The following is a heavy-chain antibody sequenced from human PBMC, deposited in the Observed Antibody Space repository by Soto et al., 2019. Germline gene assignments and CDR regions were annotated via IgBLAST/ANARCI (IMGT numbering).Heavy chain of an antibody. CDR2: IKQDGSEK. J-gene: IGHJ6*02. Sequence: VQLVESGGGLVKPGGSLRLSCAASGFTFSDYYMSWIRQAPGKGLEWVANIKQDGSEKYYVDSVKGRFTISRDNAKNSLYLQMNSLRAEDTAVYYCARGSIYAAPYYYGMDVWGQGTTVTVSS. CDR1: GFTFSDYY. D-gene: IGHD2-2*01. V-gene: IGHV3-7*03. CDR3: ARGSIYAAPYYYGMDV.